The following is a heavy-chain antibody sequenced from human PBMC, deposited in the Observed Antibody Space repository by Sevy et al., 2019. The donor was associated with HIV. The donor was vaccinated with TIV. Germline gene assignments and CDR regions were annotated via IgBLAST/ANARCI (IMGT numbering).Heavy chain of an antibody. J-gene: IGHJ6*02. Sequence: GGSLRLSCAASGFTFSSYAMHWVRQAPGKGLEWVAVISYDGNNKYADSVKGRFAISRDNSKNTLYLQTNSLRAEDTAVYYCARDGSSGGLFLKDYYYFGMDVWGQGTTVTVSS. CDR3: ARDGSSGGLFLKDYYYFGMDV. V-gene: IGHV3-30*03. CDR1: GFTFSSYA. CDR2: ISYDGNNK. D-gene: IGHD3-16*01.